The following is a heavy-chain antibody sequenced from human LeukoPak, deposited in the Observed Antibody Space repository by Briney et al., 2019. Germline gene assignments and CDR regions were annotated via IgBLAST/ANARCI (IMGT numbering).Heavy chain of an antibody. V-gene: IGHV4-31*03. CDR1: GGSISSGGHY. CDR3: ARSNYGSGSYYNN. J-gene: IGHJ4*02. Sequence: SETLSLTCTVSGGSISSGGHYWGWIRQHPGKGLDWIGYISHSGTTYYNPSLRSRVSISVDTSKNQFSLKLSSVTAADTALYYCARSNYGSGSYYNNWGQGTLVSVSS. D-gene: IGHD3-10*01. CDR2: ISHSGTT.